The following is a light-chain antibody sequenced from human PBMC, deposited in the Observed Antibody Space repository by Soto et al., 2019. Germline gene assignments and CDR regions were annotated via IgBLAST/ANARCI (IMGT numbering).Light chain of an antibody. CDR1: QTISRW. Sequence: IQITQSPSTLSASVGDRVTITCLAIQTISRWLAWYQQKPGKAPKLLIYAASSLQSGVPSRFSGSGSGTEFTLTISSLQPDDFATYYCQQYNTYSPERTFGQGTKVDIK. J-gene: IGKJ1*01. CDR2: AAS. V-gene: IGKV1-5*01. CDR3: QQYNTYSPERT.